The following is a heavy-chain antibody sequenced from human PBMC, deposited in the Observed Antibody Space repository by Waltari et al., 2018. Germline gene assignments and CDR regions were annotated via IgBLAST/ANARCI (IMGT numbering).Heavy chain of an antibody. Sequence: QVQLQQWGAGLLKPSETLSLTCAVYGGSFSGYYWSWLRQPPGTGLEWIGEINHSGSTNYNPSLKSRVTISVDTSKNQFSLKLSSVTAADTAVYYCARVAIYDYIWGSYRYNDYWGQGTLVTVSS. CDR2: INHSGST. D-gene: IGHD3-16*02. J-gene: IGHJ4*02. CDR1: GGSFSGYY. CDR3: ARVAIYDYIWGSYRYNDY. V-gene: IGHV4-34*01.